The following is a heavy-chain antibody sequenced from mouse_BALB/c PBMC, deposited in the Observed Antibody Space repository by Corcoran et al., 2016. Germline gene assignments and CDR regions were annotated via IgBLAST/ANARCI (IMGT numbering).Heavy chain of an antibody. CDR3: ARGDGNYAMDY. V-gene: IGHV9-1*02. Sequence: QIQLVQTGPELKKPRETVKISCKASGNTLTYYGMKWVKQSTGKGLKWMGWINTYTGEPTYADDFKGRFAFSLETSASSAYLQIHNHKNEDMATYFWARGDGNYAMDYWGQGTSVTVSS. J-gene: IGHJ4*01. CDR2: INTYTGEP. CDR1: GNTLTYYG. D-gene: IGHD2-1*01.